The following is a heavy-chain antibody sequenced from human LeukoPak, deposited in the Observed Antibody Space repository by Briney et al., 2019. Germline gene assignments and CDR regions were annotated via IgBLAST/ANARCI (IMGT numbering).Heavy chain of an antibody. CDR1: GGTFSTYA. Sequence: ASVKVSCKASGGTFSTYAISWVRQAPGQGLEWMGWISAYNGNTNYAQKLQGRVTMTTDTSTSTAYMELRSLRSDDTAVYYCARDSYHLRFGELLHKYYYYYMDVWGKGTTVTVS. D-gene: IGHD3-10*01. J-gene: IGHJ6*03. CDR2: ISAYNGNT. CDR3: ARDSYHLRFGELLHKYYYYYMDV. V-gene: IGHV1-18*01.